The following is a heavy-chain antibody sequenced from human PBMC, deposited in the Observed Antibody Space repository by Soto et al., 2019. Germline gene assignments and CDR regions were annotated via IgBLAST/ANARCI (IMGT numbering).Heavy chain of an antibody. V-gene: IGHV3-23*01. CDR1: AFTFSSYA. CDR2: ISGSGGST. J-gene: IGHJ4*02. Sequence: GGSLRLSCAASAFTFSSYAMSWVRQAPGKGLEWVSAISGSGGSTYYADSVKGRFTISRDNSKNTLYLQMNSLRAEDTAVYYCAKDAFGDPTGDCYFDYWGQGTLVTVSS. CDR3: AKDAFGDPTGDCYFDY. D-gene: IGHD4-17*01.